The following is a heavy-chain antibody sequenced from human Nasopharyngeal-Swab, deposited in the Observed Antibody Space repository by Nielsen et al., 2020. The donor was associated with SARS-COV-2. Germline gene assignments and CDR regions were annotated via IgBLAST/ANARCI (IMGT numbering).Heavy chain of an antibody. Sequence: GESLKISCAASGFTVSSNYMSWVRQAPGKGLEYVSVIYSDGSTYYADSVKGRFTISRDNSKNTLYLQMDGLAYDDTAVYYCAREPQVGAHGFDYWGQGTPVTVSS. CDR3: AREPQVGAHGFDY. CDR1: GFTVSSNY. D-gene: IGHD1-26*01. CDR2: IYSDGST. V-gene: IGHV3-53*01. J-gene: IGHJ4*02.